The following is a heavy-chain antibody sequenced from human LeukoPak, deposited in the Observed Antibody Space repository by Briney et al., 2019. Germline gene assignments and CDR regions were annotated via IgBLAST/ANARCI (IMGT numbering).Heavy chain of an antibody. V-gene: IGHV4-30-2*01. CDR3: ARERGGRPQEAFDI. CDR1: GGSISSGGYY. D-gene: IGHD3-10*01. Sequence: PSETLFLTCTVSGGSISSGGYYWSWIRQPPGKGLEWIGYIYHSGSTYYNPSLKSRVTISVDRSKNQFSLRLRSVTAADTAVYYCARERGGRPQEAFDIWGQGTMVTVSS. J-gene: IGHJ3*02. CDR2: IYHSGST.